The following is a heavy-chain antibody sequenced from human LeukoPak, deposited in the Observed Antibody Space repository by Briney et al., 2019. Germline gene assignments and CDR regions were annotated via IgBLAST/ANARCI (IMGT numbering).Heavy chain of an antibody. D-gene: IGHD1-26*01. CDR1: GGSINTYY. CDR2: IYYIGST. CDR3: AGNARGEEWELPTYFDY. J-gene: IGHJ4*02. Sequence: SETLSLTCTVSGGSINTYYWSWIRQPPGKGLEWIGYIYYIGSTNYNASLKSRATMSVDTSKNQFSLKLSSVTAADTAVYYCAGNARGEEWELPTYFDYWGQGTLVTVSS. V-gene: IGHV4-59*08.